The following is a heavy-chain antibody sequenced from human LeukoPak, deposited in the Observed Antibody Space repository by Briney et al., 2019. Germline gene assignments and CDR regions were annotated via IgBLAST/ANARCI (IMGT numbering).Heavy chain of an antibody. J-gene: IGHJ4*02. Sequence: SETLSLTCTVSGASISSHYWSWLRQPPGKGLEWIGYVIDSVRTKDNPSLQSRLTLSADTSKNEFSLRLSSVTAADTAVYYCATIKHGQIFGYFDFCGQGIKVTVSS. CDR3: ATIKHGQIFGYFDF. CDR1: GASISSHY. D-gene: IGHD3-16*01. CDR2: VIDSVRT. V-gene: IGHV4-59*11.